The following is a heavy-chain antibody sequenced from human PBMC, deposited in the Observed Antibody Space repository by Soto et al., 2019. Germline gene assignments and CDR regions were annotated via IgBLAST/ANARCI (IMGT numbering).Heavy chain of an antibody. CDR1: GGSISSYY. Sequence: SETLSLTCTVSGGSISSYYWSWIRQPPGKGLEWIGYIYYSGSTNYNPSLKSRVTISVDTSKNQFSLKLSSVTAADTAVYYCARVFRLVHGRVGAFDIWGQGTMVTVS. J-gene: IGHJ3*02. V-gene: IGHV4-59*01. D-gene: IGHD6-19*01. CDR2: IYYSGST. CDR3: ARVFRLVHGRVGAFDI.